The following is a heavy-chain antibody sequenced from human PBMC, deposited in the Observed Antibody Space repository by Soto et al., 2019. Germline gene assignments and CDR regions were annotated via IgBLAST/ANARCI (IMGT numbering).Heavy chain of an antibody. CDR2: ISAYNGNT. CDR1: GYTFTSYG. D-gene: IGHD5-12*01. J-gene: IGHJ4*02. Sequence: ASVKVSCKASGYTFTSYGISWVRQAPGQGLEWMGWISAYNGNTNYAQKLQGRVTMTTDTSTSTAYMELRSLRSDDTAVYYCARDPYLGNSGYDLFFDYWGQGTLVTVSS. CDR3: ARDPYLGNSGYDLFFDY. V-gene: IGHV1-18*01.